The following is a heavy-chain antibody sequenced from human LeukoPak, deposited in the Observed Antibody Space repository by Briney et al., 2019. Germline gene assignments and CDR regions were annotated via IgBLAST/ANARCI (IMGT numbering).Heavy chain of an antibody. J-gene: IGHJ6*02. CDR1: GFTFNNYW. D-gene: IGHD3-10*01. CDR3: ARAPGGVVRGVLGFYYGMDV. Sequence: PGGSLRLSCAASGFTFNNYWMIWVRQAPGKGLEWIGFIYFRGSTNYNPSLKSRVTISVDTSKNQISLKLSSVSAADTAVYYCARAPGGVVRGVLGFYYGMDVWGQGTTVTVSS. CDR2: IYFRGST. V-gene: IGHV4-59*01.